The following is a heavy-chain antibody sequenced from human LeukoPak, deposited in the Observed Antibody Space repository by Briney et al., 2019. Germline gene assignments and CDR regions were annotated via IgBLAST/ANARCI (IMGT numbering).Heavy chain of an antibody. CDR1: GFTFSDYY. J-gene: IGHJ3*02. Sequence: SGGSLRLSCAASGFTFSDYYMSWIRQAPGKGLEWVSYISSSGSTIYYADSVKGRFTISRDNAKNSLYLQMSSLRAEDTAVYYCARDLNGDYQRDAFDIWGQGTMVTVSS. V-gene: IGHV3-11*01. CDR3: ARDLNGDYQRDAFDI. D-gene: IGHD4-17*01. CDR2: ISSSGSTI.